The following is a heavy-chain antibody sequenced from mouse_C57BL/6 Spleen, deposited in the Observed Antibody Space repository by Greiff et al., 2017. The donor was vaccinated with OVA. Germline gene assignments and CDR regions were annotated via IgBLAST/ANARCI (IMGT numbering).Heavy chain of an antibody. CDR1: GFSLTSYG. CDR3: ARGYYDYFDY. J-gene: IGHJ2*01. CDR2: IWSGGST. Sequence: QVQLKESGPGLVQPSQSLSITCTVSGFSLTSYGVHWVRQSPGKGLEWLGVIWSGGSTDYNAAFISRLSISKDNSKSQVFFKMNSLQADDTAIYYCARGYYDYFDYWGQGTTLTVSS. V-gene: IGHV2-2*01. D-gene: IGHD1-1*01.